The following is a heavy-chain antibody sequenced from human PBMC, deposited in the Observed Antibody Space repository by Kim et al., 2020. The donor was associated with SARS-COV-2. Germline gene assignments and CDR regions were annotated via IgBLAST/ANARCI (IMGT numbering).Heavy chain of an antibody. J-gene: IGHJ4*02. CDR3: AKIKGPGSSGYYYLDY. D-gene: IGHD3-22*01. V-gene: IGHV3-23*01. CDR1: GFTFSSYA. CDR2: ISGSGGST. Sequence: GGSLRLSCAASGFTFSSYAMSWVRQAPGKGLEWVSAISGSGGSTYYADSVKGRFTISRDNSKNTLYLQMNSLRAEDTAVYYCAKIKGPGSSGYYYLDYWGQGTLVTVSS.